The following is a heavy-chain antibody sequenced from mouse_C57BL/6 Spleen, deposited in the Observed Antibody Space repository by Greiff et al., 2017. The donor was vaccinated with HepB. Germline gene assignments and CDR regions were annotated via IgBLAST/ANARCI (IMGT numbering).Heavy chain of an antibody. CDR2: INPSNGGT. Sequence: QVQLQQPGTELVKPGASVKLSCKASGYTFTSYWMHWVKQRPGQGLEWIGNINPSNGGTNYNEKFKSKATLTVDKSSSTAYMQLSSLTSEDSAFYYCARGPYRTGDYYYAMDYWGQGTSVTVSS. CDR3: ARGPYRTGDYYYAMDY. J-gene: IGHJ4*01. V-gene: IGHV1-53*01. CDR1: GYTFTSYW. D-gene: IGHD3-3*01.